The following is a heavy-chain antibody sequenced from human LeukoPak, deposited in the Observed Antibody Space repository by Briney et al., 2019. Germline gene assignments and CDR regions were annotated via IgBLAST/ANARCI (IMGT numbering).Heavy chain of an antibody. D-gene: IGHD3-22*01. CDR1: GFTSSSYA. V-gene: IGHV3-23*01. CDR2: ISGSGGST. CDR3: AKDASSVPWYYYGMDV. Sequence: PGGSLRLSCAASGFTSSSYAMSWVRQGPGKGLEWVSAISGSGGSTYYADSVKGRFTISRDNSKNTLYLQMNSLRAEDTAVYYCAKDASSVPWYYYGMDVWGQGTTVTVSS. J-gene: IGHJ6*02.